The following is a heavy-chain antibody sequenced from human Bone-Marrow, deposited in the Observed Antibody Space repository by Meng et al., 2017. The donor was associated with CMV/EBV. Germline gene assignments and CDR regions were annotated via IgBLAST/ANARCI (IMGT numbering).Heavy chain of an antibody. CDR1: GGSFSGYY. CDR2: INHSGST. Sequence: LRLSCAVYGGSFSGYYWSWIRQPPGKGLEWIGEINHSGSTNYNPSLKSRVTISVDTSKNQFSLKLSSVTAADTAVYYCARTHRFLEGWFDPWGQGTLVAFSS. J-gene: IGHJ5*02. D-gene: IGHD3-3*01. CDR3: ARTHRFLEGWFDP. V-gene: IGHV4-34*09.